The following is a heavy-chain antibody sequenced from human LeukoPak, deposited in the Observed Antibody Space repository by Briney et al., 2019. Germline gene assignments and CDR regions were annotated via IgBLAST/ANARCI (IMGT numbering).Heavy chain of an antibody. V-gene: IGHV3-66*01. CDR3: ARAHDRGYYYGFDY. CDR2: IYSGGNT. J-gene: IGHJ4*02. CDR1: GFTVSNNY. D-gene: IGHD3-22*01. Sequence: PGGSLRLSCAAPGFTVSNNYMSWVRQAPGKGLEWVSVIYSGGNTYYADSVKDRFTMSRDNPKNTLYLQMNSLRAEDTAVYYCARAHDRGYYYGFDYWGQGTLVTVSS.